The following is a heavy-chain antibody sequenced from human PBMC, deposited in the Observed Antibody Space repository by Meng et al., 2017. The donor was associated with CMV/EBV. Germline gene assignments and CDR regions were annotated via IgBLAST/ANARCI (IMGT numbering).Heavy chain of an antibody. Sequence: LSLTCAASGFLFDDYAMHWVRQAPGKGLEWVAVIWYDGSNKYYADSVKGRFTISRDNSKNTLYLQMNSLRAEDTAVYYCAKDGRYFGVLRFLDEYDYWGQGTLVTVSS. CDR3: AKDGRYFGVLRFLDEYDY. D-gene: IGHD3-3*01. V-gene: IGHV3-33*06. CDR1: GFLFDDYA. CDR2: IWYDGSNK. J-gene: IGHJ4*02.